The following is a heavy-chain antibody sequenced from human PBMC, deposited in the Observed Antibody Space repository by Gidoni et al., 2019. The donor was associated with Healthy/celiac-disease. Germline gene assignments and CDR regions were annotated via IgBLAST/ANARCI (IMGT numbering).Heavy chain of an antibody. CDR3: TTEEWLVGPFDY. CDR2: IKSKTDGGTT. V-gene: IGHV3-15*01. CDR1: GFTFSNAW. Sequence: EVQLVESGGGLVKPGGSLRLSCAASGFTFSNAWMSWVRQAPGKGLGWVGRIKSKTDGGTTDYAAPVKGRFTISRDDSKNTLYLQMNSLKTEDTAVYYCTTEEWLVGPFDYWGQGTLVTVSS. D-gene: IGHD6-19*01. J-gene: IGHJ4*02.